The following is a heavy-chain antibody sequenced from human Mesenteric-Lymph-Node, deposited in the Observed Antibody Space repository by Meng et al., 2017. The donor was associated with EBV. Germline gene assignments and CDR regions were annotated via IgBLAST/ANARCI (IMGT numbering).Heavy chain of an antibody. CDR3: AKGNGFPAPDLAFDC. CDR1: GFTFRSYS. D-gene: IGHD3-3*01. Sequence: VQVVGAGGGVGRPGRSLGLSCAASGFTFRSYSMHWVRQAPGKGLEWVAVTSYDGTNEYYADSVKGRFTVSRDNSKNTLYLQINSLRAEDTAVYYCAKGNGFPAPDLAFDCWGHGTLVTVSS. V-gene: IGHV3-30-3*01. J-gene: IGHJ4*01. CDR2: TSYDGTNE.